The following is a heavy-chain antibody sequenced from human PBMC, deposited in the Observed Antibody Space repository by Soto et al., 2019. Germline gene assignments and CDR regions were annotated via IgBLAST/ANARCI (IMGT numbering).Heavy chain of an antibody. Sequence: VQLVESGGGLVQPGGSLRLSCAASGFTFSSYWMSWVRQAPGKGLEWVANIKQDGSEKYYVDSVKGRFTISRDNAKNSLYLQMNSLRAEDTAVYYCARDLWGSYRPVYWFDPWGQGTLVTVSS. CDR3: ARDLWGSYRPVYWFDP. CDR2: IKQDGSEK. J-gene: IGHJ5*02. CDR1: GFTFSSYW. D-gene: IGHD3-16*02. V-gene: IGHV3-7*01.